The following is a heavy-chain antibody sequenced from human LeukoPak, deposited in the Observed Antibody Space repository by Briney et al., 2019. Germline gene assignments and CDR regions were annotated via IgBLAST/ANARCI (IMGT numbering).Heavy chain of an antibody. V-gene: IGHV3-30*18. CDR2: ISYDGSKK. J-gene: IGHJ4*02. D-gene: IGHD3-10*01. CDR3: AKDFPHYGSGSSHFDY. Sequence: GGSLRLSCAASGFTFSRYGAHWVRQAPGKGLEWVAVISYDGSKKDYADSVKGRFTISRDNSKNTLYLQMNSLRVEDTAVYYCAKDFPHYGSGSSHFDYWGRGTLVTVSS. CDR1: GFTFSRYG.